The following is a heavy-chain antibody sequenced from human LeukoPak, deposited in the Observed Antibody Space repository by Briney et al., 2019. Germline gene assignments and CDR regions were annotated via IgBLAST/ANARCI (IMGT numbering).Heavy chain of an antibody. CDR1: GYTFTSYY. J-gene: IGHJ5*02. CDR2: INPSGGIN. CDR3: ARDASHSSIWYESWFDP. V-gene: IGHV1-46*01. D-gene: IGHD6-13*01. Sequence: ASVKVSCKASGYTFTSYYMHWVRQAPGQGLEWMGIINPSGGINSYAQKFQGRVTMTRDTSTSTVYMELSRLRSEDTAVYSCARDASHSSIWYESWFDPWGQGTLVTVSS.